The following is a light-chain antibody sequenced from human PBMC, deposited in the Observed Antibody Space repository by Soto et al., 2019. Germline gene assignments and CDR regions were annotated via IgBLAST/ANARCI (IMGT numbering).Light chain of an antibody. Sequence: DIQMTQSPSTLSASVGDRVTITCRASQSISSWLAWYQQKPGKAPKLLIYDASNLDSGVPSRFSGSGSGTEFTLTISSLQPDDFATYYCQQYKSYSPTFGQGTKVDIK. J-gene: IGKJ1*01. CDR1: QSISSW. V-gene: IGKV1-5*01. CDR3: QQYKSYSPT. CDR2: DAS.